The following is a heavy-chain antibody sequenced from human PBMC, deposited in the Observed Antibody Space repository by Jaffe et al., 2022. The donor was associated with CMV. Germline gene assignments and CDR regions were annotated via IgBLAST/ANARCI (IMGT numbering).Heavy chain of an antibody. CDR3: ARVAYGKDCDF. V-gene: IGHV4-61*08. J-gene: IGHJ4*02. D-gene: IGHD2-21*01. CDR1: RGSVSSGDYY. Sequence: QVQLQESGPGLVKPSETLSLTCTVSRGSVSSGDYYWGWIRQSPWKGLEWIGDISYRGRTNFNPSLKSRVTILLDTSKNQFSLRLSSVTAADTAVYYCARVAYGKDCDFWGQGTLVTVSS. CDR2: ISYRGRT.